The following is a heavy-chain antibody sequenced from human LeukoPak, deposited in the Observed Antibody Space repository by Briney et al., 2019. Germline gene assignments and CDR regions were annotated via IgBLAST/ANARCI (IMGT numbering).Heavy chain of an antibody. D-gene: IGHD3-22*01. V-gene: IGHV3-43D*03. Sequence: GGSLRLSCAASGFTFDDYAMHWVRQAPGKGLEWVSLISWDGGSTYYADSVKGRFTISRDNSKNSLYLQMNSLRAEDTAWYYCAKDTAFYYDSSVYIDYWGKGTLVTVSS. J-gene: IGHJ4*02. CDR2: ISWDGGST. CDR1: GFTFDDYA. CDR3: AKDTAFYYDSSVYIDY.